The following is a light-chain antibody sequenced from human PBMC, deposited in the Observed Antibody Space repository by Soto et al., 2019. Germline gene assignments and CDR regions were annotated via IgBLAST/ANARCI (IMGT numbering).Light chain of an antibody. CDR1: QSVLYSSNNKNY. CDR2: WAS. CDR3: QHYYSTSLT. Sequence: DIVMTQSPDSLAVSLGERATINCKSSQSVLYSSNNKNYLAWYQQKPGQPPKLLIYWASTRESGVPDRFSGSGSGTDFTLTISSLQAEDVAVYSCQHYYSTSLTFGGGTKV. J-gene: IGKJ4*01. V-gene: IGKV4-1*01.